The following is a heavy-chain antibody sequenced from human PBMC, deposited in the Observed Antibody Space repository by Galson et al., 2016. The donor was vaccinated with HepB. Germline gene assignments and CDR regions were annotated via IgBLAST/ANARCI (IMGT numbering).Heavy chain of an antibody. CDR3: ASWGYSSSRYSDY. CDR1: GGSISSGGYY. V-gene: IGHV4-31*03. Sequence: LSLTCTVSGGSISSGGYYWSWIRQHPGKGLEWIGYIYYSGSTYYNPSLRSRVTISADTSKDQFSLKLSSVTAADTAVCYCASWGYSSSRYSDYWGQGTLVTVSS. J-gene: IGHJ4*02. D-gene: IGHD6-13*01. CDR2: IYYSGST.